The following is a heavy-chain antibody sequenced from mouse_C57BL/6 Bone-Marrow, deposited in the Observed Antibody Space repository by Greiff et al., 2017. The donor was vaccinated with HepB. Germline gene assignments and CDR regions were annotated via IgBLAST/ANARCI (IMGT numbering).Heavy chain of an antibody. CDR1: GFTFSDYY. CDR3: ASSYDGYPAWFAY. V-gene: IGHV5-12*01. D-gene: IGHD2-3*01. CDR2: ISNGGGST. Sequence: EVKLMESGGGLVQPGGSLKLSCAASGFTFSDYYMYWVRQTPEKRLEWVAYISNGGGSTYYPDTVKGRFTISRDNAKNTLYLQMSRLKSEDTAMYYCASSYDGYPAWFAYWGQGTLVTVSA. J-gene: IGHJ3*01.